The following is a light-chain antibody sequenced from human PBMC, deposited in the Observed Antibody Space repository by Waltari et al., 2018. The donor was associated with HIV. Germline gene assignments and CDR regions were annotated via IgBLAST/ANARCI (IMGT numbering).Light chain of an antibody. CDR3: VAWDDGLRGVV. V-gene: IGLV1-47*01. Sequence: SVLTQPPSASGTPGQRVTISCSGGTPNIGSNDVFWYQHLPGTAPKLLIHRKDRRPSGVPDRFSGSTSGNSASLAISGLRSEDEADYYCVAWDDGLRGVVFGGGTRVAVL. CDR2: RKD. J-gene: IGLJ2*01. CDR1: TPNIGSND.